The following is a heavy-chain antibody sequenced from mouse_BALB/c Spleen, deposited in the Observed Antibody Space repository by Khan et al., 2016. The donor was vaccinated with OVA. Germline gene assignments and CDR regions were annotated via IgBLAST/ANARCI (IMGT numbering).Heavy chain of an antibody. CDR3: ARAYYRYDGYYAMDY. D-gene: IGHD2-14*01. Sequence: QVQLKESGPGLVAPSQSLSITCTVSGFSLSRYNIHWVRQPPGKGLEWLGMIWGGGGTDYNSTLKSSLSISKDNYKSQVFLKMNSLQTDDTAMYYCARAYYRYDGYYAMDYWGQGTSVTVSS. V-gene: IGHV2-6-4*01. CDR2: IWGGGGT. CDR1: GFSLSRYN. J-gene: IGHJ4*01.